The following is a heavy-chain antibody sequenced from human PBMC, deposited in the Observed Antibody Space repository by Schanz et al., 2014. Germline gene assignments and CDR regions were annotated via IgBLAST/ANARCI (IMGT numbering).Heavy chain of an antibody. CDR3: ATDTGY. V-gene: IGHV1-24*01. Sequence: QVQLVQSGAEVKKPGASVKVSCKVSRYALTEFSMHWVRQVPGKGLEWMGGFDPEEGETIYARKFQGRVTMTEDTSTDTAYMELSSLRSQDTAIYYCATDTGYWGQGTLVTVSS. J-gene: IGHJ4*02. CDR1: RYALTEFS. CDR2: FDPEEGET. D-gene: IGHD1-1*01.